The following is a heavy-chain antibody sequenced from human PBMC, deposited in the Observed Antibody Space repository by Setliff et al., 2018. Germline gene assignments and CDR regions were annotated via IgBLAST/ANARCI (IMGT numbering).Heavy chain of an antibody. CDR1: GYTFSDYG. J-gene: IGHJ4*02. V-gene: IGHV1-18*03. CDR3: SRLVRYCTTTSCQRLSGDEY. D-gene: IGHD2-2*01. CDR2: ISAYSGKA. Sequence: EASVKVSCKASGYTFSDYGITWVRQAPGQGLEWMGWISAYSGKAYYAQKLQDRATMTTDTSTGTAYLELRSLRSDDMAVYYCSRLVRYCTTTSCQRLSGDEYWGQGTLVTVSS.